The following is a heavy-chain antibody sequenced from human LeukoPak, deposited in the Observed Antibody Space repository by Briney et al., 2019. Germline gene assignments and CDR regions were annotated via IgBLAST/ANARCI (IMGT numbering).Heavy chain of an antibody. Sequence: GGSLRLSCAASGFTFSSYSMNWVRQAPGKGLEWVSYISSSSSSIYYADSVKGRFTIPRDNAKNSLYLQMNSLRAEDTAVYYCARGDRYYYYMDVWGKGTTVTVSS. J-gene: IGHJ6*03. CDR1: GFTFSSYS. D-gene: IGHD2-21*02. CDR3: ARGDRYYYYMDV. CDR2: ISSSSSSI. V-gene: IGHV3-48*01.